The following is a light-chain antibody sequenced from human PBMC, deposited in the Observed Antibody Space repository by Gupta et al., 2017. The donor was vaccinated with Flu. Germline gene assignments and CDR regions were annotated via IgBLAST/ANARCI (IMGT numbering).Light chain of an antibody. CDR1: QSVSSY. J-gene: IGKJ3*01. CDR3: QQRFSWPTT. V-gene: IGKV3-11*01. CDR2: DAS. Sequence: GERATLSCRASQSVSSYLAWYQQKPGQAPRLLIYDASTRATGIPARFSGSGSGTDFTLTISSLEPEDFTVYYCQQRFSWPTTFGPGTKVDIK.